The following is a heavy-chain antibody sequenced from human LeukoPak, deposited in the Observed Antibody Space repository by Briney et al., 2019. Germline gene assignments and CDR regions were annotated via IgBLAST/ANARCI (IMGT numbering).Heavy chain of an antibody. J-gene: IGHJ4*02. CDR1: GFTFGDYA. CDR3: TREGPGSYG. Sequence: GGSLRLSCTASGFTFGDYAMSWVRQAPGKGLEWVGFIRSKAYGGTTEYAASVKGRFTISRDDSKSIAYLQMNSLKTEDTGVYYCTREGPGSYGWGQGTLVTVSS. D-gene: IGHD1-26*01. CDR2: IRSKAYGGTT. V-gene: IGHV3-49*04.